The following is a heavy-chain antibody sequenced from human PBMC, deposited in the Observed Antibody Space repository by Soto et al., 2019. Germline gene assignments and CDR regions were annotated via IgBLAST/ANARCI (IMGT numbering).Heavy chain of an antibody. J-gene: IGHJ6*02. CDR3: AGDDIPGRAVAIYGLDV. V-gene: IGHV3-33*01. D-gene: IGHD6-19*01. CDR1: RFTFSNYG. Sequence: QVQLVESGGGVVQPGRSLRLSCAAYRFTFSNYGMHWVRQAPGKGLEWVAVIWYDGSNKYYADSVKGRFTISRDNSKNTLYLQVNSLRAEDTAVYYCAGDDIPGRAVAIYGLDVWGQGTTVTVSS. CDR2: IWYDGSNK.